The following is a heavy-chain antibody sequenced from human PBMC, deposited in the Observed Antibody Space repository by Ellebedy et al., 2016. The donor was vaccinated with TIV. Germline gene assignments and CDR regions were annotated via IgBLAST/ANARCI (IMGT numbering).Heavy chain of an antibody. D-gene: IGHD2-15*01. CDR2: IYSGGRT. V-gene: IGHV3-66*01. Sequence: GESLKISCAASGFTVSSNYMSWVRQAPGKGLEWVSVIYSGGRTYYADSVKGRFTISRDNSKNTLYLQMNRLRAEDTAVYYCASGLGYCSGGSCYSVAFDIWGQGTMVTVSS. CDR1: GFTVSSNY. J-gene: IGHJ3*02. CDR3: ASGLGYCSGGSCYSVAFDI.